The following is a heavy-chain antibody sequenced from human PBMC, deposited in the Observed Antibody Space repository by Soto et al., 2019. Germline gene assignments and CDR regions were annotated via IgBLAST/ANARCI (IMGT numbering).Heavy chain of an antibody. J-gene: IGHJ5*02. Sequence: EVQLLESGGGLVQPGGSLRLSCAASGFTFSSYAMSWVRQAPGKGLEWVSAIRGSGGSTYYADSVKGRFTISRDNSKNTLYLPMNGLRAEDTAVYYCAKTLGYSSGWYQNWFDPWGQGTLVTVSS. CDR3: AKTLGYSSGWYQNWFDP. V-gene: IGHV3-23*01. CDR1: GFTFSSYA. D-gene: IGHD6-19*01. CDR2: IRGSGGST.